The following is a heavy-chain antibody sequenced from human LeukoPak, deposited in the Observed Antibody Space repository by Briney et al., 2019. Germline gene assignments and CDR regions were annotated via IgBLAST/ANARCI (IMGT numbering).Heavy chain of an antibody. J-gene: IGHJ4*02. CDR2: ISGSGGTT. D-gene: IGHD1-14*01. CDR1: GFTLSTYA. V-gene: IGHV3-23*01. CDR3: AKDLRISY. Sequence: GGSLRLSCAASGFTLSTYAMSWVRQAPGKGLEWVSTISGSGGTTYYADSAKGRFTISRDNSKNTLYLQMNSLRAEDTAVYYCAKDLRISYWGQGTLVTVSA.